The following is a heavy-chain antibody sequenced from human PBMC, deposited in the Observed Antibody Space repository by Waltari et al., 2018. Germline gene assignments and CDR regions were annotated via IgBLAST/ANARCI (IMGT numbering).Heavy chain of an antibody. V-gene: IGHV4-61*09. CDR2: IYTSGST. Sequence: QVQLQESGPGLVKPSQTLSLTCTVSGGSISSGSSYWSWIRQPAGKGLEWIGYIYTSGSTNYNPSLKSRVTISVDTSKNQFSLKLSSVTAADTAVYYCAALTTVTTTFFDYWGQGTLVTVSS. D-gene: IGHD4-17*01. CDR1: GGSISSGSSY. CDR3: AALTTVTTTFFDY. J-gene: IGHJ4*02.